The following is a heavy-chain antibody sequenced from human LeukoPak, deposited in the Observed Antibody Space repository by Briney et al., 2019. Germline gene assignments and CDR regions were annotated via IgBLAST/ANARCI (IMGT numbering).Heavy chain of an antibody. Sequence: TSETLSLTCTVSDYSISSGYGYYWGWIRQPPGKGLEWIGNIYHSGITYYNHFNSSLKSRVTISIDTSKNQFSLRLTSVTAADTAVYFCATLVSTRYYFDYWGQGTLVTVSS. CDR2: IYHSGIT. J-gene: IGHJ4*02. CDR3: ATLVSTRYYFDY. D-gene: IGHD5/OR15-5a*01. CDR1: DYSISSGYGYY. V-gene: IGHV4-38-2*02.